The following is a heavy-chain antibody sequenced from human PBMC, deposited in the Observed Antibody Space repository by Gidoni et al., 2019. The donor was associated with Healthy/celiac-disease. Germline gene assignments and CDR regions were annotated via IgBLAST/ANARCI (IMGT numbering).Heavy chain of an antibody. J-gene: IGHJ3*02. CDR3: AHSRSSLDYGDYTAYLYAFDI. Sequence: QITLKESGPTLVKPTQTLTLTCTFSGFSLSTSGVGVGWIRQPPGKALEWLALIYWDDDKRYSPSLKSRLTITKDTSKNQVVLTMTNMDPVDTATYYCAHSRSSLDYGDYTAYLYAFDIWGQGTMVTVSS. D-gene: IGHD4-17*01. CDR2: IYWDDDK. CDR1: GFSLSTSGVG. V-gene: IGHV2-5*02.